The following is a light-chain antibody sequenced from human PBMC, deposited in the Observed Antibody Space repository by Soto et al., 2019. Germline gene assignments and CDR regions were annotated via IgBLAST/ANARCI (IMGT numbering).Light chain of an antibody. V-gene: IGLV2-23*01. CDR1: KNNLGSYDL. CDR3: CSLEGSNALVV. Sequence: QSALTQHASVSGSPGQSITVSCTGTKNNLGSYDLVSWYQKYPDKAPTLLIYEATKRPSGISDRFSGSKSGFTASLTISGLRAEDEAEYYCCSLEGSNALVVFGGGTKLTVL. CDR2: EAT. J-gene: IGLJ2*01.